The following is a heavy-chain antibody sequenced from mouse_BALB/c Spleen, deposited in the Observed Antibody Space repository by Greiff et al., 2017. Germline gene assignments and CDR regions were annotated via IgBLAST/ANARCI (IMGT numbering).Heavy chain of an antibody. Sequence: EVMLVESGGGLVKPGGSLKLSCAASGFTFSSYAMSWVRQTPEKRLEWVASISSGGSTYYPDSVKGRFTISRDNARNILYLQMSSLRSEDTAMYYCARGRDYLLQTVVGYWGQGTTLTVSS. CDR2: ISSGGST. J-gene: IGHJ2*01. V-gene: IGHV5-6-5*01. D-gene: IGHD5-5*01. CDR1: GFTFSSYA. CDR3: ARGRDYLLQTVVGY.